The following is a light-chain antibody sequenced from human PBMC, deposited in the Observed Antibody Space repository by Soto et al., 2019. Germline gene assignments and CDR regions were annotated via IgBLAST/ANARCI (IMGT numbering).Light chain of an antibody. J-gene: IGKJ1*01. CDR1: QSVTNNY. Sequence: EIVLTQSPGPLSLSPGERATLSFRASQSVTNNYLAWYQQKPGQAPRLLIDGASSRATGVPDRFSGTGSGTDFTLTISRLEPEDFAVFYCQQYGNSPITFGQGTKVDIK. CDR2: GAS. V-gene: IGKV3-20*01. CDR3: QQYGNSPIT.